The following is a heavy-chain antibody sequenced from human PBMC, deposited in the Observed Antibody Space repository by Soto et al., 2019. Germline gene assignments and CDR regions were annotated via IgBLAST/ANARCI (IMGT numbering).Heavy chain of an antibody. CDR2: ISYDGSNK. V-gene: IGHV3-30*18. CDR3: AKDLGAYSSSSSLDF. J-gene: IGHJ4*02. CDR1: GFTFSSYG. D-gene: IGHD6-6*01. Sequence: QVQLVESGGGVVQPGRSLRLSCAASGFTFSSYGMHWVRQAPGKGLEWVAVISYDGSNKYYADSVKGRFTISRDNSKNTLHLQTNSLRAEDTAVYYCAKDLGAYSSSSSLDFWGQGTLVTVSS.